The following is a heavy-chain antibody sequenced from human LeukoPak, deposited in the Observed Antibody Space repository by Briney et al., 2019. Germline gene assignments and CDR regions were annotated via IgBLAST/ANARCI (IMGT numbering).Heavy chain of an antibody. CDR2: ISGSGGST. V-gene: IGHV3-23*01. D-gene: IGHD6-19*01. CDR3: AKGEEWLVEADYFDY. J-gene: IGHJ4*02. Sequence: GGSLRLSCAASGSTFSSYAMSWVRQAPGKGLEWVSTISGSGGSTYSADSVKGRFTISRDNSKNTLYLQMNSLRAEDTAVYYCAKGEEWLVEADYFDYWGQGTLVTVSS. CDR1: GSTFSSYA.